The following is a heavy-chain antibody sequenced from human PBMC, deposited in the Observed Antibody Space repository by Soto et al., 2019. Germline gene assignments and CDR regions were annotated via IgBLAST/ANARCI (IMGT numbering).Heavy chain of an antibody. CDR2: INHSGST. CDR1: GGSFSGYY. V-gene: IGHV4-34*01. J-gene: IGHJ6*02. CDR3: ASLRVIRQLVPYYYYGMDV. D-gene: IGHD6-6*01. Sequence: NPSETLSLTCAVYGGSFSGYYWSWIRQPPGKGLEWIGEINHSGSTNYNPSLKSRVTISVDTSKNQFSLKLGSVTAADTAVYYCASLRVIRQLVPYYYYGMDVWGQGTTVTVSS.